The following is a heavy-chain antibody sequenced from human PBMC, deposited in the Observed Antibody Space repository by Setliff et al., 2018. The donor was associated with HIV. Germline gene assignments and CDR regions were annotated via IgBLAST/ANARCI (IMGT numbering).Heavy chain of an antibody. CDR3: ATGYFYDSSGYKH. D-gene: IGHD3-22*01. V-gene: IGHV3-21*01. CDR1: GFTFTTYS. Sequence: GGSLRLSCADSGFTFTTYSMNWVRQAPGKGLEWVSSISSSSTYIDYADSVKCRFTISRDNAKNSLYLQMNSLRAEDTAVYYCATGYFYDSSGYKHWGQGTLVTVSS. J-gene: IGHJ4*02. CDR2: ISSSSTYI.